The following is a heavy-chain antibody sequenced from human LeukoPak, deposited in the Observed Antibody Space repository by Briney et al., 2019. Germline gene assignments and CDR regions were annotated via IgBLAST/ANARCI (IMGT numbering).Heavy chain of an antibody. J-gene: IGHJ4*02. CDR2: ISGSGGST. V-gene: IGHV3-23*01. CDR3: ARVVQGGNYFDY. Sequence: GGSLRLSCAASGFTFSSYAMSWVRQVPGKGLEWVSAISGSGGSTYYADSVKGRFTISRDNSKNTLYLQMNSLRAEDTAVYYCARVVQGGNYFDYWGQGTLVTVSS. CDR1: GFTFSSYA. D-gene: IGHD3-10*01.